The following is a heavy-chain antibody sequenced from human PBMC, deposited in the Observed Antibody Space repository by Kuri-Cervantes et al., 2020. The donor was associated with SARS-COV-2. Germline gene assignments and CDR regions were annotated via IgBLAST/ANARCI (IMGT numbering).Heavy chain of an antibody. J-gene: IGHJ4*02. CDR1: GFTFSSYW. Sequence: GESLKISCAASGFTFSSYWMHWVRQAPGKGLVWVSRINSDGSSTSYADSVKGRFTISRDNAKNTLHLQMNSLGVEDTAVYYCVRDRLGQYHYDTSGYSFDYWGRGTLVTVSS. V-gene: IGHV3-74*01. D-gene: IGHD3-22*01. CDR2: INSDGSST. CDR3: VRDRLGQYHYDTSGYSFDY.